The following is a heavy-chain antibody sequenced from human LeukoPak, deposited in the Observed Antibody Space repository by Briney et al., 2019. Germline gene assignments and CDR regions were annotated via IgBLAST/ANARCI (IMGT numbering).Heavy chain of an antibody. CDR1: GGSISSYY. CDR2: IYYSGIT. V-gene: IGHV4-59*01. Sequence: SETLSLTCTVSGGSISSYYWSWIRQPPGKGLEWIGYIYYSGITNYNPSLKSRVTISVDTSKNQFSLKLSSVTAADTAVYYCARDRGYSYGYDAFDIWGQGTMVTVSS. J-gene: IGHJ3*02. D-gene: IGHD5-18*01. CDR3: ARDRGYSYGYDAFDI.